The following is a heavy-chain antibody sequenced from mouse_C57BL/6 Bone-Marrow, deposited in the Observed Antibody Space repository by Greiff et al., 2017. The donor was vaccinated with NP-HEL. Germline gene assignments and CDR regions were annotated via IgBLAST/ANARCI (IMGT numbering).Heavy chain of an antibody. Sequence: EVKLVESGGDLVKPGGSLKLSCAASGFTFSSYGMSWVRQTPDKRLEWVATISSGGSYTYYPDSVKGRFTISRDNAKNTLYLQMSSLKSEDTAMYYCARPLRGAYWGQGTLVTVSA. V-gene: IGHV5-6*01. CDR3: ARPLRGAY. J-gene: IGHJ3*01. CDR2: ISSGGSYT. CDR1: GFTFSSYG.